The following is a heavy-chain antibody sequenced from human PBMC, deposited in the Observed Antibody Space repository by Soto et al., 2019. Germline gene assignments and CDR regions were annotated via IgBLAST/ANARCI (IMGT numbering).Heavy chain of an antibody. Sequence: QVQLVESGGGVVQPGRSLRLSCAASGFIFSSYGMHWVRQAPGKGLEWVAVIWYDGSDEYYEDSVKGRFTISRDNSKNMLFLQMNSLTAEDTAVYYCARGTGNSYYYMDVWGNGTTVTVSS. J-gene: IGHJ6*03. CDR2: IWYDGSDE. CDR3: ARGTGNSYYYMDV. V-gene: IGHV3-33*01. CDR1: GFIFSSYG.